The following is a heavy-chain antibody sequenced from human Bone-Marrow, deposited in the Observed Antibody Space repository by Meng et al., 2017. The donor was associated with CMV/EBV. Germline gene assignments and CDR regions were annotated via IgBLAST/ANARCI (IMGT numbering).Heavy chain of an antibody. Sequence: GESLKISCAASGITFSNAWMSWVRQAPGKGLEWVSGINWNGGSTGYADSVKGRFTISRDNAKNSLYLQMNSLRAEDTALYYCARGYCSRTSCSHYYYYGMDVWGPGDTVTVSS. J-gene: IGHJ6*02. D-gene: IGHD2-2*01. CDR2: INWNGGST. CDR1: GITFSNAW. CDR3: ARGYCSRTSCSHYYYYGMDV. V-gene: IGHV3-20*04.